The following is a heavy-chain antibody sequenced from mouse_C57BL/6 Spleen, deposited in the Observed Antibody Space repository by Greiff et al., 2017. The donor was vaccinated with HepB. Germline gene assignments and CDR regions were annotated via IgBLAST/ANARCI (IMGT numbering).Heavy chain of an antibody. CDR1: GFTFSSYG. CDR2: ISSGGSYT. V-gene: IGHV5-6*01. D-gene: IGHD2-5*01. J-gene: IGHJ2*01. Sequence: EVKLVESGGDLVKPGGSLKLSCAASGFTFSSYGMSWVRQTPDKRLEWVATISSGGSYTYYPDSVKGRFTISRDNAKNTLYLQMSSLKSEDTAMYYCARLSYSNYGDYFDYWGQGTTLTVSS. CDR3: ARLSYSNYGDYFDY.